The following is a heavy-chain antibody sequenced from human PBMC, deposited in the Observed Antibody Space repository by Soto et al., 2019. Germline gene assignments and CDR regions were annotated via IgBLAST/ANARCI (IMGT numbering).Heavy chain of an antibody. D-gene: IGHD6-13*01. J-gene: IGHJ4*02. CDR1: GITFGSYD. CDR2: IGTAGDT. CDR3: ASGVGGYSSSWYSVFHGYIY. V-gene: IGHV3-13*01. Sequence: GGSLRLSCVASGITFGSYDFHWVRQCRGKGLEWVSTIGTAGDTFYSASVRGRFTVSREDAKNSLYLQMNSLRAGDTAVYYCASGVGGYSSSWYSVFHGYIYWGQGTLVTVSS.